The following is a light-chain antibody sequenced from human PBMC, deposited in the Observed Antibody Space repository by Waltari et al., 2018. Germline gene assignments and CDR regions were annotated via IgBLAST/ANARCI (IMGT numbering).Light chain of an antibody. CDR2: AAT. J-gene: IGKJ4*01. Sequence: DIQMTQSPSSLSASVGDRVTIPCRTTYNLGSYLSWHQQRPGKAPKLLIYAATSLQSGVPSRFSGSGSGTDFTLTISSLQPEDFATYYCQQSYSTPLTFGGGTKVQIK. V-gene: IGKV1-39*01. CDR3: QQSYSTPLT. CDR1: YNLGSY.